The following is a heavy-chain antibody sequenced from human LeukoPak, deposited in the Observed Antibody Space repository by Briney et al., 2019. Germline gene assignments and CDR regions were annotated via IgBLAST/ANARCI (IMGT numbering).Heavy chain of an antibody. Sequence: GGSLRLSCAASGFTFSDYYMSWIRQAPGKGLEWVASINEDGSEKHYVGSVKGRFTISRDNAKNSVYLQMKSLRAEDTAVYYCARVPWTAAADWGQGTLVTVSS. CDR3: ARVPWTAAAD. V-gene: IGHV3-7*01. D-gene: IGHD6-13*01. J-gene: IGHJ4*02. CDR2: INEDGSEK. CDR1: GFTFSDYY.